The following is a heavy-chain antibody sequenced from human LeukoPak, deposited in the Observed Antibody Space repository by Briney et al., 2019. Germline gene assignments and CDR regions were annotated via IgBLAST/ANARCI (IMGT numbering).Heavy chain of an antibody. J-gene: IGHJ6*03. V-gene: IGHV3-11*01. CDR1: GFTFSDYY. CDR3: ARLVAAIGYYYYYYMDV. CDR2: ISSSGSTI. D-gene: IGHD2-15*01. Sequence: GGSLRLSCAASGFTFSDYYMSWIRQAPGKGLEWVSYISSSGSTIYYADSVKGRFTISGDNAKNSLYLQMNSLRAEDTAAYYCARLVAAIGYYYYYYMDVWGKGTTVTVSS.